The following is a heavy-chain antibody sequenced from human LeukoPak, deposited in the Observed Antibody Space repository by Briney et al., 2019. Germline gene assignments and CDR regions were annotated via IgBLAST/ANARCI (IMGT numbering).Heavy chain of an antibody. CDR3: AKLVGATMTSDY. CDR1: GFTFSTHV. V-gene: IGHV3-23*01. CDR2: ISRTGDTT. Sequence: GGSLSLSCAASGFTFSTHVMTWVRQAPGKGLASVSSISRTGDTTYYADSVKGRFTISRDNSKNTLYLQMNSLRGDDTAIYYCAKLVGATMTSDYWDQGILVTVAS. J-gene: IGHJ4*02. D-gene: IGHD2-15*01.